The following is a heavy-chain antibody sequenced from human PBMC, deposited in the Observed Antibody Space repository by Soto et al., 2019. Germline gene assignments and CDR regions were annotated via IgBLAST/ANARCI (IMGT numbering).Heavy chain of an antibody. Sequence: EVQLLESGGGLIHPGESLRLSCVASGFTLNNYPVSWVRQAPGKGLEWVSAGSSGSNTYYADSVKGRSTISRDNSKNTVYLQMNSLRVEDTAMYFCARHGERSFDQWGQGTLVTVSS. V-gene: IGHV3-23*01. CDR1: GFTLNNYP. D-gene: IGHD3-10*01. J-gene: IGHJ4*02. CDR2: GSSGSNT. CDR3: ARHGERSFDQ.